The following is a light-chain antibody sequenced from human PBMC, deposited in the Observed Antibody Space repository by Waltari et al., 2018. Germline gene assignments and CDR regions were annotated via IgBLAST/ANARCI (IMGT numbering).Light chain of an antibody. J-gene: IGLJ1*01. V-gene: IGLV1-44*01. CDR1: ASNIGSNA. CDR3: ASWDGSLAAYV. CDR2: NNS. Sequence: QSVLTQPPSASGTPGQRVTISCSGGASNIGSNAVNWYQHLPGAAPKLVIRNNSQRPSGISDRFSGSTSGASASLAISGLQSDDEADYYCASWDGSLAAYVFGGGTKVTV.